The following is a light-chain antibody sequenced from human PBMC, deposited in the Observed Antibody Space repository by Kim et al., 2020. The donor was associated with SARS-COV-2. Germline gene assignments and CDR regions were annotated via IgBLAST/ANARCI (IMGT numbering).Light chain of an antibody. Sequence: VSPGDRATLSCRASQSVSSNLAWYQQKPGQAPRLLIYGASTRATGIPARFSGSGSGTDFTLTISSLQSEDFAVYYCQQYTNWPLTFGGGTKVDIK. CDR1: QSVSSN. CDR2: GAS. V-gene: IGKV3-15*01. CDR3: QQYTNWPLT. J-gene: IGKJ4*01.